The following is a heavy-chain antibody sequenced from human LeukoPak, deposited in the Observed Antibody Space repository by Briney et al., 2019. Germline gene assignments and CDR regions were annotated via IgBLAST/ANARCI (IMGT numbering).Heavy chain of an antibody. CDR2: INPNSGGT. D-gene: IGHD3-3*01. Sequence: GASVKVSCKASGYTLTSYDINWVRQATGQGLEWMGRINPNSGGTNYAQKFQGRVTMTRDTSISTAYMELSRLRSDDTAVYYCASNYDFWSGYYEGWFDPWGQGTLVTVSS. V-gene: IGHV1-2*06. CDR1: GYTLTSYD. J-gene: IGHJ5*02. CDR3: ASNYDFWSGYYEGWFDP.